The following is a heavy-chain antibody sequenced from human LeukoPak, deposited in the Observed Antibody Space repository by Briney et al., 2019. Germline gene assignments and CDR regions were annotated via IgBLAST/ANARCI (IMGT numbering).Heavy chain of an antibody. D-gene: IGHD6-13*01. Sequence: PSQTLPLTCTVSGGSISSGSYYWIWIRQPAGKGLEWIGRLYTSGSTNYNPSLKSRVTISVDTSKNQFSLKLSSVTAADTAVYYCARVGSSSWYNYYYYYMDVWGKGTTVTVSS. CDR3: ARVGSSSWYNYYYYYMDV. CDR2: LYTSGST. CDR1: GGSISSGSYY. V-gene: IGHV4-61*02. J-gene: IGHJ6*03.